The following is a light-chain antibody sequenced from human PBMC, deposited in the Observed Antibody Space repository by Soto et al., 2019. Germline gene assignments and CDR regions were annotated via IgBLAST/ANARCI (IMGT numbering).Light chain of an antibody. CDR1: QSVYNN. Sequence: EIVMTQSPATLSVSPGERATLSCRASQSVYNNLAWYQQKPGQAPRLLIYGASTRATGIPARFSGSGSGTEFTLNIRSLQSEDSAVYLCHQYNNWPPVTFAPGTNVEIK. J-gene: IGKJ3*01. V-gene: IGKV3-15*01. CDR2: GAS. CDR3: HQYNNWPPVT.